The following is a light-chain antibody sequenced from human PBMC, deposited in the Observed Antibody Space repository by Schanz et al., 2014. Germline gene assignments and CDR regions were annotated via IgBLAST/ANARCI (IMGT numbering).Light chain of an antibody. CDR1: QTVSSSY. V-gene: IGKV3-15*01. J-gene: IGKJ2*01. CDR2: GAS. Sequence: DIVLTQSPGTLSLSAGERATLSCRASQTVSSSYLAWFQQKPGQAPRLLIYGASTRATGIPARFSGSGSGTEFTLTISSLQSEDLAVYYCQQYHNWPRTFGQGTKLDIK. CDR3: QQYHNWPRT.